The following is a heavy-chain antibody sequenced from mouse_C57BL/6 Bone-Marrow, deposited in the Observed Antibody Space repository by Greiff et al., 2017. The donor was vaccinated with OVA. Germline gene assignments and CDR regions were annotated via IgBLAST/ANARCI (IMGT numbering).Heavy chain of an antibody. V-gene: IGHV5-6*01. CDR3: ARTTADY. CDR1: GFTFSSYG. Sequence: EVQLQQSGGDLVKPGGSLKLSCAASGFTFSSYGMSWVRQTPDKRLEWVATISSGGSYTYYPDSVKGRFTISRDNAKNTLYLQMSSLKSEDTAMYYCARTTADYWGQGTTLTVSS. CDR2: ISSGGSYT. J-gene: IGHJ2*01. D-gene: IGHD1-2*01.